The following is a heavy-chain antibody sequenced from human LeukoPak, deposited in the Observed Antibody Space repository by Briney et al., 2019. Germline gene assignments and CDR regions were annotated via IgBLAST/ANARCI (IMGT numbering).Heavy chain of an antibody. CDR2: IYYSGCT. CDR3: ASSPGIAAASNFDY. V-gene: IGHV4-59*01. J-gene: IGHJ4*02. Sequence: SETLSLTCTVSGGSISSYYWSWIRQPPGRGLEGIGYIYYSGCTNYNPSLKSRVTISVDTSKNQFSLKLSSVTAADTAVYYCASSPGIAAASNFDYWGQGTLVTVSS. D-gene: IGHD6-13*01. CDR1: GGSISSYY.